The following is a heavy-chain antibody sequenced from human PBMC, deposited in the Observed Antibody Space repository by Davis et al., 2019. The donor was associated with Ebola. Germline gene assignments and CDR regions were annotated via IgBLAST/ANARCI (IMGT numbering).Heavy chain of an antibody. CDR1: GFTFSTYA. D-gene: IGHD3-16*02. CDR3: ATLVHY. CDR2: FGGADGGP. J-gene: IGHJ4*02. V-gene: IGHV3-23*01. Sequence: GESLKISCAASGFTFSTYAINWVRQAPGKGLEWVSAFGGADGGPNYASSVKGRFTISRDNSKNTVYLQMNSLRAEDTGLYYCATLVHYWGRGTLVTVSS.